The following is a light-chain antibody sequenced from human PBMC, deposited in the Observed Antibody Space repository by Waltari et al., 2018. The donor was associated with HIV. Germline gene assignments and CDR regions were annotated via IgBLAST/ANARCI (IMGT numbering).Light chain of an antibody. J-gene: IGLJ2*01. CDR3: QPFDTSTRWL. CDR1: SGSIASNY. Sequence: NYMLTQPPSASESPGTTVTISCTCSSGSIASNYVHWYQQRPGSAPTPLIYEDDKRPSGAPVRITGAIDTASSTAAISSARLKTEHDAHSYSQPFDTSTRWLFGGGTKLSVL. V-gene: IGLV6-57*02. CDR2: EDD.